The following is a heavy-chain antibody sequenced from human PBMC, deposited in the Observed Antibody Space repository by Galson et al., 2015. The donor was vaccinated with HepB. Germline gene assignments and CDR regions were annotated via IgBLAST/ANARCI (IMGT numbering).Heavy chain of an antibody. J-gene: IGHJ4*02. CDR2: INTNTGKP. CDR3: ARAEGSGYYYVDY. V-gene: IGHV7-4-1*02. CDR1: RYMFTKYA. D-gene: IGHD3-22*01. Sequence: SVKVSCKASRYMFTKYAMHWVRQAPGQGLEWIGWINTNTGKPTYAQGFTGPFVISLDTSVSTAYLQISSLKAEDTAVYYCARAEGSGYYYVDYWGRGTLVTVSS.